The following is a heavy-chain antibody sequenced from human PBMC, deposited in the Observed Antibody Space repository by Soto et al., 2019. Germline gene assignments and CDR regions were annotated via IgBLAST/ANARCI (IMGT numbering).Heavy chain of an antibody. J-gene: IGHJ4*02. Sequence: PGGSLRLSCAASGFTFSNYAMSWVRQAPGKGLEWVSAFSGSGDSTFYADSVKGRFTVSRDNSKKTLYLQLNSPRDEDTAVYYCARDAGELPVVTVGVFVFWGRGTLVTVSS. V-gene: IGHV3-23*01. CDR1: GFTFSNYA. D-gene: IGHD3-22*01. CDR3: ARDAGELPVVTVGVFVF. CDR2: FSGSGDST.